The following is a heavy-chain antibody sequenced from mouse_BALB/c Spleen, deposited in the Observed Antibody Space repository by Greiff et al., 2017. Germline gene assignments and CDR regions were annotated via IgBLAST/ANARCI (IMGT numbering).Heavy chain of an antibody. V-gene: IGHV5-17*02. D-gene: IGHD2-4*01. CDR3: ARSRDYDGYYYAMDY. CDR2: ISSGSSTI. CDR1: GFTFSSFG. J-gene: IGHJ4*01. Sequence: EVKLMESGGGLVQPGGSRKLSCAASGFTFSSFGMHWVRQAPEKGLEWVAYISSGSSTIYYADTVKGRFTISRDNPKNTLFLQMTSLRSEDTAMYYCARSRDYDGYYYAMDYWGQGTSVTVSS.